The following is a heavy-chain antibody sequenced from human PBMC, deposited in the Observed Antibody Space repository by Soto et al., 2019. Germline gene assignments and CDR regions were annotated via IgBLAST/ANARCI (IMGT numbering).Heavy chain of an antibody. J-gene: IGHJ6*02. V-gene: IGHV1-18*04. Sequence: ASVKVSCKASGYTFTSYGISWVRQAPGQGLEWMGWISGNTGKTNYAQKYQGRVTITTDTSTSTAYMELRSLRSDDTAVYYCARVPREIILVGMDVWGQGTTVTVSS. CDR2: ISGNTGKT. CDR3: ARVPREIILVGMDV. CDR1: GYTFTSYG. D-gene: IGHD2-2*01.